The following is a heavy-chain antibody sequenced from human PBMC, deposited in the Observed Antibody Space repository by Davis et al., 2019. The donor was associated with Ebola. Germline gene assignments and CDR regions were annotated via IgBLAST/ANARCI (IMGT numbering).Heavy chain of an antibody. J-gene: IGHJ4*02. CDR2: INHSGNT. Sequence: SETLSLTCAVSGGSFSGFFWSWIRQPPGKGLAWIGEINHSGNTHYNPSLKSRVAISVDASKNQFSLKLSAVTAADTAMYYCARVQVGVLDWGQGNLVTVSS. V-gene: IGHV4-34*01. CDR1: GGSFSGFF. D-gene: IGHD3-22*01. CDR3: ARVQVGVLD.